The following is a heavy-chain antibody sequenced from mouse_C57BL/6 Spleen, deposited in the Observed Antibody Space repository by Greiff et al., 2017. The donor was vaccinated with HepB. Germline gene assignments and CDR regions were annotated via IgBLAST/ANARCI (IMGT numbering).Heavy chain of an antibody. CDR2: IDPETGGT. Sequence: QVQLQQSGAELVRPGASVTLSCKASGYTFTDYEMHWVKQTPVHGLEWIGAIDPETGGTAYNQKFKGKARLTADKSSSTAYMELRSLTSEDSAVYYCTTGDSAGFAYWGQGTLVTVSA. CDR1: GYTFTDYE. CDR3: TTGDSAGFAY. J-gene: IGHJ3*01. V-gene: IGHV1-15*01. D-gene: IGHD6-1*01.